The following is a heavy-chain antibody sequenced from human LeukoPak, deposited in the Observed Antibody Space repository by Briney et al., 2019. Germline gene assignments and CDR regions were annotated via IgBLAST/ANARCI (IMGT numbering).Heavy chain of an antibody. CDR1: GGSISSGGYY. CDR3: ARDSRYSSGWYVGY. J-gene: IGHJ4*02. Sequence: SQTLSLTCTVSGGSISSGGYYWSWIRQPAGKGLEWIGRIYTSGSTNYNPSLKSRVTMSVDTSKNQFSLKLSSVTAADTAVYYCARDSRYSSGWYVGYWGQGTLVTVSS. V-gene: IGHV4-61*02. CDR2: IYTSGST. D-gene: IGHD6-19*01.